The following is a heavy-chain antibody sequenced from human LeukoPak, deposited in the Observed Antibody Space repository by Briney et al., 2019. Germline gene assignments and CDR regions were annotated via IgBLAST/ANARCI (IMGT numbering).Heavy chain of an antibody. CDR1: GYSISSGYY. CDR3: ARLHCSSTSCYGGWFDY. Sequence: SETLSLTCTVSGYSISSGYYWGWIRPPPGKGLEWIGSIFHTGNSYYNPSLKSRVTISADTSENQFSLKLSSVTAADTAVYYCARLHCSSTSCYGGWFDYWGQGTLVTVSS. D-gene: IGHD2-2*01. J-gene: IGHJ4*02. V-gene: IGHV4-38-2*02. CDR2: IFHTGNS.